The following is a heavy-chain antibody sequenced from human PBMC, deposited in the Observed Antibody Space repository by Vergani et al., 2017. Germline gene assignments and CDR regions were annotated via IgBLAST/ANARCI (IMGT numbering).Heavy chain of an antibody. CDR3: ARDRSVGYYDSSNHHEGLSYYYYGMDV. CDR2: ISSSSSYT. CDR1: GFTFSDYY. D-gene: IGHD3-22*01. V-gene: IGHV3-11*06. J-gene: IGHJ6*02. Sequence: QVQLVESGGGLVKPGGSLRLSCAASGFTFSDYYMSWIRQAPGKGLEWVSYISSSSSYTNYADSVKGRFTISRDNAKNSLYLQMNSLRAEDTAVYYCARDRSVGYYDSSNHHEGLSYYYYGMDVWGQGTTVTVSS.